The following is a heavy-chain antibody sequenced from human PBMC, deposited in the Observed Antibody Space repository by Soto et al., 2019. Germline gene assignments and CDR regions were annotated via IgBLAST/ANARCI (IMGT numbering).Heavy chain of an antibody. V-gene: IGHV4-61*01. CDR2: IYYSGST. Sequence: SETLSLTCTVSGGSVSSGSYYWSWIRQPPGKGLEWIGYIYYSGSTNYNPSLKSRVTISVDTSKNQFSLKLSSVTAADTAVYYCARDRSYYDFWGGYASNLDAFDIWGQGTMVTVSS. J-gene: IGHJ3*02. CDR1: GGSVSSGSYY. D-gene: IGHD3-3*01. CDR3: ARDRSYYDFWGGYASNLDAFDI.